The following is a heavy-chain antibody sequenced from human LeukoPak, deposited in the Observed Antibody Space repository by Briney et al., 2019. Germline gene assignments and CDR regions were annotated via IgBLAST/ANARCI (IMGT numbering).Heavy chain of an antibody. CDR1: GSPTVPTSS. CDR3: ARHASLVVDSHFDI. CDR2: IYYSGST. V-gene: IGHV4-39*01. Sequence: PLETLCHSPADPLGSPTVPTSSSGCIRQPPGKGLEWIGSIYYSGSTYYNPSLKSRVTISVDTSKNQFSLKLSSVTAADTAVYYCARHASLVVDSHFDIWGQGTMVTVSS. J-gene: IGHJ3*02. D-gene: IGHD2-2*01.